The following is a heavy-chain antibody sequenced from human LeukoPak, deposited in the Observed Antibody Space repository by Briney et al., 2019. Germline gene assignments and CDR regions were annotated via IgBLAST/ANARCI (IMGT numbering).Heavy chain of an antibody. CDR2: ISYDGRIK. CDR3: ARVGSGSYLKGYFDY. CDR1: GFTFTTYA. D-gene: IGHD3-16*02. V-gene: IGHV3-30*04. Sequence: GGSLRLSCTGSGFTFTTYALHWVRQGPGKGPEWVAVISYDGRIKYYADSVKGRFTISRDNSKSTLHLQMNSLRTEDTAFYYCARVGSGSYLKGYFDYWGQGTLVSVSS. J-gene: IGHJ4*02.